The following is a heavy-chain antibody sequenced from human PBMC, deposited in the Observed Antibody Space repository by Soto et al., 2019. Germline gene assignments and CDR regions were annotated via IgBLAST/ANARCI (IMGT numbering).Heavy chain of an antibody. CDR1: GISLSTSGVG. J-gene: IGHJ3*01. CDR2: IYWNDDK. D-gene: IGHD6-6*01. V-gene: IGHV2-5*01. Sequence: SGPTLVNPTQTLTLTCTLSGISLSTSGVGLGWIRQTPGKSLEWLALIYWNDDKHFNPSLKSRLTITKDTSKNQAVLTMTSMDPVDTATYYCARGLATLPVLAFDFWDQGTVVTVSS. CDR3: ARGLATLPVLAFDF.